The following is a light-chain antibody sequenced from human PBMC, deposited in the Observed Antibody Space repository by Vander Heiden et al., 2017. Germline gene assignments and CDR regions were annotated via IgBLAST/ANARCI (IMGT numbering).Light chain of an antibody. CDR3: QEYYRYLLT. CDR1: QGNSSY. Sequence: AIRLTQSPSSLSASTGDRVTITVRASQGNSSYLACYQQKPGKAPNLLIDAAATLQSGGPTRCSGSGAGADVTLTISVLHSEDFATYYCQEYYRYLLTFGGGTKVEMK. J-gene: IGKJ4*01. CDR2: AAA. V-gene: IGKV1-8*01.